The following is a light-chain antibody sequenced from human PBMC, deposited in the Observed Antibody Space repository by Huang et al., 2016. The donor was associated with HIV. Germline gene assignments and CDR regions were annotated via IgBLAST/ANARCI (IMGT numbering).Light chain of an antibody. CDR2: AAS. CDR3: QQYNDWPRS. Sequence: VMTQSPCTLSVAPGERATLSCRASQNINTNLAWFQQKPGQAPRLCIYAASTRTADFPARFSGSGSRTECTLTISSLQSEDIAVYYCQQYNDWPRSFGQGTKVEIK. V-gene: IGKV3-15*01. J-gene: IGKJ1*01. CDR1: QNINTN.